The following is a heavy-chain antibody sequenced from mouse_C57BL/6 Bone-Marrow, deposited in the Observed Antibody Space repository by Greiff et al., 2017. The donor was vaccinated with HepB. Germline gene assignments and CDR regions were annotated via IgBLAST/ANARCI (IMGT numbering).Heavy chain of an antibody. J-gene: IGHJ1*03. CDR1: GYTFTSYW. V-gene: IGHV1-53*01. CDR2: INPSNGGT. Sequence: QVQLQQPGTELVKPGASVKLSCKASGYTFTSYWMHWVKQRPGQGLEWIGNINPSNGGTNYNEKFKSKATLTVDKSSSTAYMQLSSLTAEDSAVYYCARWPFSFWYFDVWGTGTTVTVSS. CDR3: ARWPFSFWYFDV.